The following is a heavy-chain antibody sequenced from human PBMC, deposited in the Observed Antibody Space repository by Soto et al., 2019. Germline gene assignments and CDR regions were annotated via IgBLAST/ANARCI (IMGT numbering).Heavy chain of an antibody. Sequence: QVQLVQSGAEVKKPGDSVKVTCKASGYTFASYGISWVRQAPGQGLEWMGWISTYNGNTNYAQKLQGRVTMTTDTSTSTAYMELRSLRSDDTAVYYCARDHHADYSSDYWGQGTLVTVSS. CDR1: GYTFASYG. D-gene: IGHD2-21*02. J-gene: IGHJ4*02. V-gene: IGHV1-18*01. CDR2: ISTYNGNT. CDR3: ARDHHADYSSDY.